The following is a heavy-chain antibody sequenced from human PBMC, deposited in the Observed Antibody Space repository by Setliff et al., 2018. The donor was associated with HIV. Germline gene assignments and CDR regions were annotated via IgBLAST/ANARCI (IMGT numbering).Heavy chain of an antibody. Sequence: SVKVSCKASGGTFSSYAISWVRQAPGQGLEWMGGIIPILGIANYAQKFQGRVTITADESTSTAYMELSSLRSEDTAVYYCARVPNQELYFYGMDVWGQGTTVTVSS. J-gene: IGHJ6*02. V-gene: IGHV1-69*10. D-gene: IGHD1-7*01. CDR2: IIPILGIA. CDR3: ARVPNQELYFYGMDV. CDR1: GGTFSSYA.